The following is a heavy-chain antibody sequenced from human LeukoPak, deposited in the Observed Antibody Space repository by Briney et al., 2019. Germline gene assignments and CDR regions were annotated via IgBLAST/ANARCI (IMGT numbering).Heavy chain of an antibody. CDR3: AKDSGSYSDSNYYYYMDV. CDR1: GYSFTSYW. CDR2: IYPGDSDT. Sequence: GESLKISCKGSGYSFTSYWIGWVRQMPGKGLEWMGIIYPGDSDTRYSPSFQGQVTISADKSISTAYLQWSSLKASDTAVYYCAKDSGSYSDSNYYYYMDVWGEGTTVTVSS. J-gene: IGHJ6*03. D-gene: IGHD1-26*01. V-gene: IGHV5-51*01.